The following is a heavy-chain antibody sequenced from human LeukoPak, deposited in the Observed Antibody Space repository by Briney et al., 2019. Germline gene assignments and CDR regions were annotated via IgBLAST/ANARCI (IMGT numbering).Heavy chain of an antibody. V-gene: IGHV1-46*01. D-gene: IGHD3-9*01. CDR3: ARSKSVRLVSIDYFDY. Sequence: ASVKVSCKASGYTFTSYYMHWVRQAPGQGLEWMGIINPSGGSTSYAQKFQGRVTMTRDTSTSTVYMELSSLRSEDTAMYYCARSKSVRLVSIDYFDYWGQGTLVTVSS. CDR2: INPSGGST. J-gene: IGHJ4*02. CDR1: GYTFTSYY.